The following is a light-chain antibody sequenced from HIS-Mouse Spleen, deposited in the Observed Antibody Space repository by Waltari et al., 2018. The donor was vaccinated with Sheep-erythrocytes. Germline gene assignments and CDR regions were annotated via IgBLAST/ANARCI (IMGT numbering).Light chain of an antibody. CDR3: QSYDSSLSGYVV. V-gene: IGLV5-45*03. CDR1: SGINVGTYR. J-gene: IGLJ2*01. Sequence: QAVLTQPSSLSASPGASASLTCTLRSGINVGTYRIYWYQQKPGSPPQYLLRYKSDSDKQQGSGVPSRFSGSKDASANAGILLISGLQAEDEADYYCQSYDSSLSGYVVFGGGTKLTVL. CDR2: YKSDSDK.